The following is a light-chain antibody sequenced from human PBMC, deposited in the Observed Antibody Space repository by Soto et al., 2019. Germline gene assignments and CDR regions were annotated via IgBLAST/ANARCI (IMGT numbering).Light chain of an antibody. CDR2: EAS. Sequence: DIQLAQSPSTLSASVGDRLIITCRATQSINWLAWYQQKPGKAPKLLNFEASRLESGVPSRFSGSGSGTEFTLTISSLQPDDFGTYYCQHYDTYSPMWTFGQGTKVDVK. V-gene: IGKV1-5*03. CDR1: QSINW. J-gene: IGKJ1*01. CDR3: QHYDTYSPMWT.